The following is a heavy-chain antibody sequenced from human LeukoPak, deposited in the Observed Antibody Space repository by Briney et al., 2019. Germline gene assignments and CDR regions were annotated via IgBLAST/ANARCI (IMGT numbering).Heavy chain of an antibody. CDR3: ARGQYNTMDFDY. V-gene: IGHV4-34*01. CDR2: INHSGST. J-gene: IGHJ4*02. D-gene: IGHD1-14*01. CDR1: GGSFSGYY. Sequence: SETLSLTCAVYGGSFSGYYWSWIRQPPGKGLEWIGEINHSGSTNYNPSLKSRVTISVDTSKNQFSLKLSSVTAADTAVFYCARGQYNTMDFDYWGQGTLVPVSS.